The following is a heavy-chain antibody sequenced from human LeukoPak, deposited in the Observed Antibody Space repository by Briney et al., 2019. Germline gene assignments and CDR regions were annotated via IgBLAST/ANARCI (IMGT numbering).Heavy chain of an antibody. CDR1: GFTFSSYA. Sequence: PGGSLRLPCAASGFTFSSYALSWVRQAPGKGLEWVSAISGSGGRTYYADSVKGRFTISRDNSKNTLYLQMNSLRAADTAVYFCAKDQYDYYYMDVWGKGTTVTVSS. V-gene: IGHV3-23*01. J-gene: IGHJ6*03. CDR2: ISGSGGRT. CDR3: AKDQYDYYYMDV.